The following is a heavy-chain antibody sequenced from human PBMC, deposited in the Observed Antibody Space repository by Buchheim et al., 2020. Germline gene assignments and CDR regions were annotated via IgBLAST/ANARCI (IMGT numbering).Heavy chain of an antibody. CDR3: ARVYYGSGSYYRYFDY. CDR2: IYHSGST. CDR1: GGSISSGGYS. J-gene: IGHJ4*02. V-gene: IGHV4-30-2*01. D-gene: IGHD3-10*01. Sequence: QLQLQESGSGLVKPSQTLSLTCAVSGGSISSGGYSWSWIRQPPGKGLEWIGYIYHSGSTYYNPAIKERVTISVDRSKNQFSLKLSSVTAADTAVYYCARVYYGSGSYYRYFDYWGQGTL.